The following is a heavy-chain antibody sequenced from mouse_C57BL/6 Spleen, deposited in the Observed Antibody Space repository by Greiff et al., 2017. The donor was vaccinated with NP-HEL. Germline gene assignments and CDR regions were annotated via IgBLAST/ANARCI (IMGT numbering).Heavy chain of an antibody. CDR1: GFTFSSYA. CDR2: ISDGGSYT. Sequence: EVKLVESGGGLVKPGGSLKLSCAASGFTFSSYAMSWVRQTPEKRLEWVATISDGGSYTYYPDNVKGRFTISRDNAKNNLYLQMSHLKSEDTAMDYCAREGLDDYDEEFAWFAYWGQGTLVTVSA. J-gene: IGHJ3*01. V-gene: IGHV5-4*01. D-gene: IGHD2-4*01. CDR3: AREGLDDYDEEFAWFAY.